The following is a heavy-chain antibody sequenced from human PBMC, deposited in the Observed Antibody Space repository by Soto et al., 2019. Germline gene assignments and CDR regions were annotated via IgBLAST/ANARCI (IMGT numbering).Heavy chain of an antibody. CDR1: EFSFSDYW. CDR3: ARRGNWFDP. Sequence: EVQLVGSGGGLVQPGGSLRLSCAASEFSFSDYWMGWVRQAPGKGLEWVANLDQGGGEKHYGDSVKGRFTISRDNAKNSLYLQMNSLRAEDTAVYYCARRGNWFDPWGQGTLVTVSS. J-gene: IGHJ5*02. V-gene: IGHV3-7*05. CDR2: LDQGGGEK. D-gene: IGHD3-10*01.